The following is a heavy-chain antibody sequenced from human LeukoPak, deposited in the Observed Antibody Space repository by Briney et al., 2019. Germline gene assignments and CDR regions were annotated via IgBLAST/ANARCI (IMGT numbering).Heavy chain of an antibody. V-gene: IGHV4-39*01. Sequence: SETLSLTCTVSGGSITSSSYYWGWIRQPPGEGLEWIGSIYNIGSTYYNPSLKSRVTISVDTSKNQFSLKLSSVTAADTAVYYCVRGSQNDAFDIWGQGTMVTVSS. CDR3: VRGSQNDAFDI. J-gene: IGHJ3*02. CDR2: IYNIGST. CDR1: GGSITSSSYY. D-gene: IGHD3-10*01.